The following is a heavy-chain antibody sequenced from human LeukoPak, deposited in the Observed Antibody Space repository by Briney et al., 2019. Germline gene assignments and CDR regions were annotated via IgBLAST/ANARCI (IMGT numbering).Heavy chain of an antibody. V-gene: IGHV3-7*01. CDR3: TRGRYNDY. CDR1: GFSFSTYW. CDR2: IDQDGSEK. Sequence: GGSLRLSCAAPGFSFSTYWMTRLRQAPGKGLEWVANIDQDGSEKYYVHSVQGRFTISRDNAKNSLYLQMNRLRAEDTAVDYCTRGRYNDYWGQGTLVTVSS. D-gene: IGHD2-2*02. J-gene: IGHJ4*02.